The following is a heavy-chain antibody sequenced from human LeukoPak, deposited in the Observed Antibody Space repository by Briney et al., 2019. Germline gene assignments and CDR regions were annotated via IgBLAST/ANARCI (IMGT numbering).Heavy chain of an antibody. V-gene: IGHV3-23*01. CDR2: ISGSAHKI. CDR3: AGRITGYSSGYVY. CDR1: GFTFSNYA. Sequence: GGSLRLSCVGSGFTFSNYAMSWVRQAPGKGLDWVSVISGSAHKIRYADSVKGRFTISRDNSENTVYLQMNNLRAEDTAVYYCAGRITGYSSGYVYWGQGTLVTVSS. J-gene: IGHJ4*02. D-gene: IGHD5-18*01.